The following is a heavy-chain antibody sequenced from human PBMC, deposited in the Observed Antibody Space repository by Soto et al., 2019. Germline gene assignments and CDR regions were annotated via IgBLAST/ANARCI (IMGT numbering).Heavy chain of an antibody. CDR3: AREGYSISSIYSSLDS. V-gene: IGHV1-69*06. D-gene: IGHD6-6*01. CDR2: IIPMLGTT. J-gene: IGHJ4*02. CDR1: GGTFSSYG. Sequence: QVQLVQSGAEVKKPGSSVKVSCKASGGTFSSYGISWVRQAPGPGPEWMGRIIPMLGTTNYAQKCQDRVTIPTDKCTNTAYMELSRLRSEDTVVYYCAREGYSISSIYSSLDSWGQGTLVTVSS.